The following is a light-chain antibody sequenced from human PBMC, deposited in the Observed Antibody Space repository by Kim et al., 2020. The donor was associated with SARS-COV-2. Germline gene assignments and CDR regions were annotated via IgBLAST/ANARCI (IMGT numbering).Light chain of an antibody. CDR2: GAS. V-gene: IGKV1-17*01. CDR3: LQHSTYPIT. Sequence: ASVGDRVHITCRASQDIRNDLGWYQQNPGRAPKRLIYGASSLQSGVPSRFSGSGSGTEFTLTISSVQPEDFATYFCLQHSTYPITFGQGTRLEIK. CDR1: QDIRND. J-gene: IGKJ5*01.